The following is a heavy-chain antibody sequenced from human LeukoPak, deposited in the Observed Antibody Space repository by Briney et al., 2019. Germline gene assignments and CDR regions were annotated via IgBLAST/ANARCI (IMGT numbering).Heavy chain of an antibody. J-gene: IGHJ4*02. CDR1: GFTVSSNY. Sequence: GGSLRLSCAASGFTVSSNYMSWVRQAPGKGLEWVSVIYSGGSTYYADSVKGRFTTSRDNSKNTLYLQMNSLRAEDTAVYYCARDYYGSGSYYFDYWGQGTLVTVSS. V-gene: IGHV3-66*01. CDR2: IYSGGST. D-gene: IGHD3-10*01. CDR3: ARDYYGSGSYYFDY.